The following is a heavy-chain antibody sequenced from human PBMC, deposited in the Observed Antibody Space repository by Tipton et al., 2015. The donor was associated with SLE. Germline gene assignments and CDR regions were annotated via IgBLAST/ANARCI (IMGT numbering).Heavy chain of an antibody. Sequence: QSGPEVKKPGSSVKVSCKTSGGSFSTYSISWVRQAPGQGLEWVGGTTPIFATAKYAQKFQGRVSITADDSTGTVYMEVSSLRSDDTAVYYCARDRGVFGVVVIPVFDFWGQGTLVTVSS. CDR3: ARDRGVFGVVVIPVFDF. D-gene: IGHD3-3*01. J-gene: IGHJ4*02. CDR2: TTPIFATA. V-gene: IGHV1-69*01. CDR1: GGSFSTYS.